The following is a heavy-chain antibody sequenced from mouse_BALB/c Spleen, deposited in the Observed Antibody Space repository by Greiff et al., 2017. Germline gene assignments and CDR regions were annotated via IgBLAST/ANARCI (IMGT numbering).Heavy chain of an antibody. Sequence: EVQRVESGTVLARPGASVKMSCKASGYTFTSYWMHWVKQRPGQGLEWIGAIYPGNSDTSYNQKFKGKAKLTAVTSTSTAYMELSSLTNEDSAVYYCTNYGNYDFLDYWGQGTSVTVSS. V-gene: IGHV1-5*01. J-gene: IGHJ4*01. D-gene: IGHD2-1*01. CDR1: GYTFTSYW. CDR3: TNYGNYDFLDY. CDR2: IYPGNSDT.